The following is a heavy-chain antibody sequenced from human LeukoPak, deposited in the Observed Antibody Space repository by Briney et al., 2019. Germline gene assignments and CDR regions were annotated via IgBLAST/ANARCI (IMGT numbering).Heavy chain of an antibody. CDR1: GYTFTSYG. CDR3: ARGPYCSGGSCYSQYFDY. CDR2: ISASYDDT. V-gene: IGHV1-18*01. Sequence: GASVKVSCKTSGYTFTSYGISWVRQAPGQGLEWVGWISASYDDTRFAQRLQGRVSMTTDTSTNTAYMDLTSLTSDDTAVYYCARGPYCSGGSCYSQYFDYWGQGTLVTVSS. J-gene: IGHJ4*02. D-gene: IGHD2-15*01.